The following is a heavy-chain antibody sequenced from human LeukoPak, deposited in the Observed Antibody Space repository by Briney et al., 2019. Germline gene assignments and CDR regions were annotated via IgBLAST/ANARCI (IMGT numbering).Heavy chain of an antibody. CDR3: AKAPNAYGDLFDY. J-gene: IGHJ4*02. Sequence: GGSLRLSCAASGFTFSSYAMSWVRQAPGKGLEWVSAVSGSGGSTYYADSVKGRFTISRDNSKNTLYLQMNSLRAEDTAVYYCAKAPNAYGDLFDYWGQGTLVTVSS. D-gene: IGHD4-17*01. CDR2: VSGSGGST. V-gene: IGHV3-23*01. CDR1: GFTFSSYA.